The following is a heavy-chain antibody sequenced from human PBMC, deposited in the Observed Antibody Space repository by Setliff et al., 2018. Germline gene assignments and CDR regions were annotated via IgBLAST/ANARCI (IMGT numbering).Heavy chain of an antibody. Sequence: SETLSLTCAVSGGSLNSGSYYWSWIRQSTERGLEWLGRLHTSGSTTYNPALNSRVTISVGTSTNQFSLRLTSLTAADTAVYFCARDNTILGATDHWGQGTLVTVSS. D-gene: IGHD1-26*01. CDR2: LHTSGST. V-gene: IGHV4-61*02. CDR3: ARDNTILGATDH. J-gene: IGHJ5*02. CDR1: GGSLNSGSYY.